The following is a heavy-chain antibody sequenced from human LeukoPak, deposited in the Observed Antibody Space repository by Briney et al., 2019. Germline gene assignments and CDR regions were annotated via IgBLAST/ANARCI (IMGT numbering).Heavy chain of an antibody. CDR1: GFIFRTYE. J-gene: IGHJ4*02. V-gene: IGHV3-48*03. D-gene: IGHD3-3*01. CDR2: ISDSGTTT. Sequence: GGSLRLSCAPSGFIFRTYEMSWVRQAPGKGLEWISYISDSGTTTYYADSVKGRFTISRDNSKKSLYLQINGLTADDTAVYFCAKDKRDEILGVVRTTMDYWGQGIRVTVSS. CDR3: AKDKRDEILGVVRTTMDY.